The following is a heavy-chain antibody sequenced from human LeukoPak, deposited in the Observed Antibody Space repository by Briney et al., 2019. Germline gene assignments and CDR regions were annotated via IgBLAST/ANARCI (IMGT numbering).Heavy chain of an antibody. CDR2: IYYSGST. J-gene: IGHJ6*03. Sequence: IPSETLSLTCTVSGGSISTYYWSWIRQPPGKGLEWIGYIYYSGSTNYNPSLKSRVTISVDTSKNQFSLKLSSVTAADTAVYYCAREKAVYYYYYYYMDVWGKGTTVTISS. CDR3: AREKAVYYYYYYYMDV. V-gene: IGHV4-59*12. CDR1: GGSISTYY.